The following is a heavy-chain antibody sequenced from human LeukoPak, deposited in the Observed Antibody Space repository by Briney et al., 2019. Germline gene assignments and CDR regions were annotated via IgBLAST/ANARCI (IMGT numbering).Heavy chain of an antibody. V-gene: IGHV3-48*04. CDR3: ASTAGLTYYYDSSGYFVDY. D-gene: IGHD3-22*01. J-gene: IGHJ4*02. CDR1: GFTFNNAW. CDR2: ISSSSSTI. Sequence: LPGGSLRLSCAASGFTFNNAWMSWVRQAPGKGLEWVSYISSSSSTIYYADSVKARFTISRDNAKNSLYLQMNSLRAEDTAVYYCASTAGLTYYYDSSGYFVDYWGQGTLVTVSS.